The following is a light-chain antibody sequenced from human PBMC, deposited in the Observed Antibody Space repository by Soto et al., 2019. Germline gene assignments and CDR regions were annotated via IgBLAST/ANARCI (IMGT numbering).Light chain of an antibody. V-gene: IGKV3-11*01. CDR3: QQQSSCPQT. CDR1: QNDNSY. Sequence: VIPQCPAPMSVSPGAGAALSCMPRQNDNSYLAWYQQKPGQAPRLLIYDASNRASGVPVRFSGSGSGTDYTLTISNLEPEDLAIYYCQQQSSCPQTFGQGTKVDIK. J-gene: IGKJ1*01. CDR2: DAS.